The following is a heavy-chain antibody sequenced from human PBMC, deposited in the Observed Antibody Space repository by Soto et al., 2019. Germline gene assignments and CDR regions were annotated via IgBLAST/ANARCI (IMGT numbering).Heavy chain of an antibody. Sequence: QVQLVESGGGVVQPGRSLRLSCAASGFTFSSYAMTWVRQAPGKGLAWVAVISYDGSNKYYAHSVKARFTISRDNSKNTRYRQMIRLRAGDTAVYYCARDRYGANWFVPWGQVTLVTVCS. V-gene: IGHV3-30*14. CDR3: ARDRYGANWFVP. CDR1: GFTFSSYA. J-gene: IGHJ5*02. D-gene: IGHD4-17*01. CDR2: ISYDGSNK.